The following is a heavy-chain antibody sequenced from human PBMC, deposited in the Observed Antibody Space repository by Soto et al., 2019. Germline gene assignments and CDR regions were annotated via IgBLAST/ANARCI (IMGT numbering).Heavy chain of an antibody. V-gene: IGHV3-23*01. J-gene: IGHJ3*02. CDR1: GFTVSSHA. CDR2: VTADGGT. D-gene: IGHD2-15*01. Sequence: EVQVLESGGGLVQPGGSLRLSCEGSGFTVSSHAMTWIRQAPGKGPEWVSTVTADGGTYYADSVKGRFAMSRDTSENKLYLQMNRLGAEDTAAYYCAPHVSCSGGSCQYDAFAIRGQGTMVTVSS. CDR3: APHVSCSGGSCQYDAFAI.